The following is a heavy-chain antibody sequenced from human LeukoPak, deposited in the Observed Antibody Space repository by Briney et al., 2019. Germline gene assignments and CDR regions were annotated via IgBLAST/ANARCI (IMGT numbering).Heavy chain of an antibody. CDR2: ISTRNGET. CDR1: NYTFTDYP. V-gene: IGHV1-18*01. Sequence: ASVKLTCKPTNYTFTDYPITWVRQVPGQGLEWMGWISTRNGETHYARRFQGRATMTTDTFASTVYIEVRSLTSDDTALYYCARESGSGSYFNFDYWGPGTLVTVSS. CDR3: ARESGSGSYFNFDY. D-gene: IGHD3-10*01. J-gene: IGHJ4*02.